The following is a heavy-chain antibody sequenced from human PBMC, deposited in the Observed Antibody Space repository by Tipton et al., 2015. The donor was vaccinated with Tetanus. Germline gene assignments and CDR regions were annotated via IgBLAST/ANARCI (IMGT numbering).Heavy chain of an antibody. J-gene: IGHJ6*02. CDR3: ARDRGDYTYYGMDV. CDR1: GYTFTGYY. V-gene: IGHV1-2*02. D-gene: IGHD3-22*01. Sequence: QMQLVQSGAEMKKPGASVKVSCKASGYTFTGYYIYWVRQAPGQGLEWMGWIDPNSGGTVYAQKFQGRVTMTRDASISTAYMELRSLRSDDTAVYYCARDRGDYTYYGMDVWGPGTTVTVS. CDR2: IDPNSGGT.